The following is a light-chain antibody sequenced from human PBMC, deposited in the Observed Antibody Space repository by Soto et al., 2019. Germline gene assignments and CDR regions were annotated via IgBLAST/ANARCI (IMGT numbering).Light chain of an antibody. CDR3: QQYNSYSST. J-gene: IGKJ4*01. Sequence: DIQMTQSPSTLSASVGDRVTITCRASQSISRYLAWYQQKPGKAPNLLIYRASSLESGVPSRFSGSGSGTEXXLTXXSLQPDDFAXYYFQQYNSYSSTFGGGTKVEIK. CDR2: RAS. V-gene: IGKV1-5*03. CDR1: QSISRY.